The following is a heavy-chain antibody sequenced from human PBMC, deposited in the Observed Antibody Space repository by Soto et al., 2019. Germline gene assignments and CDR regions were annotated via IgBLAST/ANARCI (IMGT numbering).Heavy chain of an antibody. V-gene: IGHV1-3*05. CDR3: ARAVAVPADFDY. Sequence: QVQLVQSGAEEKKPGASVKVSCKASGYTFTGYAMHWVRQAPGQRLEWMGWINAGNGNTKYSQKFQGRVTITRDTPASTAYMELISLRSEDTAVYYCARAVAVPADFDYWGQGTLVTVSS. CDR1: GYTFTGYA. D-gene: IGHD6-19*01. CDR2: INAGNGNT. J-gene: IGHJ4*02.